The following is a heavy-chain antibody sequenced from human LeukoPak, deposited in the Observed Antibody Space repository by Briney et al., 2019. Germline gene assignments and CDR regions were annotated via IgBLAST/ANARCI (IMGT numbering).Heavy chain of an antibody. Sequence: GGSLRLSCAASGFTFSNNWMTWVRQAPGKGLEWVASVKKDGSEKYYVDSVKGRFTISRDNAKNSPYLQMNSLRVEDTAVYYCARDLGASGILDYWGQGTLVTVSS. J-gene: IGHJ4*02. V-gene: IGHV3-7*01. D-gene: IGHD3-10*01. CDR2: VKKDGSEK. CDR1: GFTFSNNW. CDR3: ARDLGASGILDY.